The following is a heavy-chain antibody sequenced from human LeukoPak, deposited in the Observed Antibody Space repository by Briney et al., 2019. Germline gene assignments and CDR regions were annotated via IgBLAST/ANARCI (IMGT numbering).Heavy chain of an antibody. CDR2: IGSSGGST. V-gene: IGHV3-23*01. CDR3: AKMEVVTADDKYFQY. D-gene: IGHD2-21*02. J-gene: IGHJ1*01. CDR1: ELTFSSYD. Sequence: GGSLRLSCAASELTFSSYDMSWVRQAPGKGLEWVSVIGSSGGSTYYADSVKGRFTISRDNSKNTLYLQMNSLRAEDTAVYYCAKMEVVTADDKYFQYWGQGTLVTVSS.